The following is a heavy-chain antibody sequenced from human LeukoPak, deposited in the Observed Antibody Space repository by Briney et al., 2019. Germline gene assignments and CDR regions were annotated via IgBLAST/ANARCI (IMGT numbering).Heavy chain of an antibody. D-gene: IGHD6-13*01. CDR1: GGSISGYY. CDR2: TYYSGNP. J-gene: IGHJ5*02. Sequence: KPSETLSLTCTVSGGSISGYYWSWIRQPAGKGLEWIGYTYYSGNPNYNPSLKSRVTISVDTSKSQFSLNLTSVTAADTAVYYCARHSGSVRGWFDPWGQGTLVTVSS. V-gene: IGHV4-59*08. CDR3: ARHSGSVRGWFDP.